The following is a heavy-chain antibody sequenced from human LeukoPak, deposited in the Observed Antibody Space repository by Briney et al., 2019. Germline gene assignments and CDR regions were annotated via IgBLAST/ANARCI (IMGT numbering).Heavy chain of an antibody. Sequence: GRSLRLSCAASGFTVSSNYMSWVRQAPGKGLEWVSVIYSGGSTYYADSVKGRFTISRDNSKNTLYLQMNSLRAEDTAVYYCARDRTVFDNGMDVWGQGTTVTVSS. CDR2: IYSGGST. J-gene: IGHJ6*02. V-gene: IGHV3-53*01. D-gene: IGHD3-10*01. CDR3: ARDRTVFDNGMDV. CDR1: GFTVSSNY.